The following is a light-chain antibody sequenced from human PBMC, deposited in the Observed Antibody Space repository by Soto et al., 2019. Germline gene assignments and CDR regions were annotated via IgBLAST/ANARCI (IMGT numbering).Light chain of an antibody. J-gene: IGKJ5*01. CDR2: DAS. CDR1: QTVRNNY. CDR3: QQYGSSPIT. V-gene: IGKV3-20*01. Sequence: EFVLTQSPGTLSLSPGERATLSCRASQTVRNNYLAWYQQKPGQAPRLLIYDASSRATGIPVRFSGSGSGTDFTLTISRLEPEDFAVYYCQQYGSSPITFGQGTRLEI.